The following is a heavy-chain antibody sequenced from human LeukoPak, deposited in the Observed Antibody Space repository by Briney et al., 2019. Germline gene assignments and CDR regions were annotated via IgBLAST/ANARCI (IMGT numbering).Heavy chain of an antibody. Sequence: SETLSLTCSVSGGSISSSSNYWGWIRQPPGKGLEWIGSIYYSGSTYYNPSLKSRVTISVDTSKNQFSLKLSSVTAADTAVYYCAREIIEMATITYFDYWGQGTLVTVSS. CDR3: AREIIEMATITYFDY. CDR1: GGSISSSSNY. V-gene: IGHV4-39*07. CDR2: IYYSGST. D-gene: IGHD5-24*01. J-gene: IGHJ4*02.